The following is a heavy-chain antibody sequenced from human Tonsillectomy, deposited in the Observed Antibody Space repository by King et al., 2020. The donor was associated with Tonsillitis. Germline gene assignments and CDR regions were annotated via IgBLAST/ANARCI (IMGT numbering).Heavy chain of an antibody. CDR3: AREFKRDCSSTSCHFLY. CDR1: GYTFTSYA. V-gene: IGHV7-4-1*02. J-gene: IGHJ4*02. Sequence: VQLVESGSELKKPGASVKVSCKASGYTFTSYAMNWVRQAPGQGLEWMGWINTNTGNPTYVQGFTGRFVFSLATSVTTAYLQISSLKAEDPAVYYCAREFKRDCSSTSCHFLYWGQGTLVTVSS. D-gene: IGHD2-2*01. CDR2: INTNTGNP.